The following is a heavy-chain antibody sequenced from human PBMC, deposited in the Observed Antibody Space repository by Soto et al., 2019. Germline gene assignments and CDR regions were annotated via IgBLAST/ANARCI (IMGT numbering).Heavy chain of an antibody. Sequence: EVQLVETGGGLIQPGGSLRLSCAASGFTVSSNYMSWVRQAPGKGLEWVSVIYSGGSAYYADSVKGRFTISRDNSKNTLYLQMNSLRDEDTAVYYCARDYSSSRYYGMDVWGQGTTVTVSS. CDR3: ARDYSSSRYYGMDV. J-gene: IGHJ6*02. D-gene: IGHD3-22*01. V-gene: IGHV3-53*02. CDR1: GFTVSSNY. CDR2: IYSGGSA.